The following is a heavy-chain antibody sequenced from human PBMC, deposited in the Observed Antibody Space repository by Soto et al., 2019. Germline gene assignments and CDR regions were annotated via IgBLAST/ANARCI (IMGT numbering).Heavy chain of an antibody. J-gene: IGHJ4*02. CDR2: ISAYNGNT. Sequence: SVKVSVKDSCYTFTSYGFRWVRQAPGQGLEWMGWISAYNGNTNYAQKLQGRVTMTTDTSTSTAYMELRSLRSDDTAVYYCARDQDGYRRGSYGYWGQGTLVTVYS. CDR3: ARDQDGYRRGSYGY. D-gene: IGHD5-12*01. CDR1: CYTFTSYG. V-gene: IGHV1-18*01.